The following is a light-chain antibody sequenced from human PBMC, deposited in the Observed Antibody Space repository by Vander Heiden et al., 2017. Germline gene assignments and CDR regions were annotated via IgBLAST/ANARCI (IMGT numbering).Light chain of an antibody. CDR1: SSNIGAGYD. CDR3: QSYDNSLSGVV. CDR2: GTG. J-gene: IGLJ2*01. V-gene: IGLV1-40*01. Sequence: QSVLTQPPSVSGAPGQRVTISCSGSSSNIGAGYDVYWYHQIPGTTPKLLISGTGNRPSGVPDRFSGSKSGTSATLTITELQAEDEADYYCQSYDNSLSGVVFGGGTKLTVL.